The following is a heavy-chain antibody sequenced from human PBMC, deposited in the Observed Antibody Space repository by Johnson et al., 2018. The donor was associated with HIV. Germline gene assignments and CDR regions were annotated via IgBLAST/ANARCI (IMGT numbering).Heavy chain of an antibody. CDR1: GFTFEDNA. J-gene: IGHJ3*01. Sequence: VQLVESGGRVVRPGGSLRLSCVASGFTFEDNAMNWVRQAPGKGLEWVSGINSDGSSTNYAASVRGRFTISRDNSKNTLYLQMSSLRAEDTAMYYCARDGESQQLPLGDAFDVWGQGTMVTVSS. CDR3: ARDGESQQLPLGDAFDV. D-gene: IGHD6-13*01. V-gene: IGHV3-20*04. CDR2: INSDGSST.